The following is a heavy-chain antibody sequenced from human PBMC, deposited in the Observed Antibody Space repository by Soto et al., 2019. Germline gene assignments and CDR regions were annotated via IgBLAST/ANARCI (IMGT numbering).Heavy chain of an antibody. CDR3: GRDRRFGDGYNLGFDY. CDR1: GFTFSSYA. D-gene: IGHD5-12*01. V-gene: IGHV3-30-3*01. J-gene: IGHJ4*02. CDR2: ISFDGSNK. Sequence: QVQLVESGGGVVQPGRSLRLSCAASGFTFSSYAMHWVRQAPGKGLEWVAVISFDGSNKYYADSVKERFTVSRDNSKNTLYLQMNSLRPEDTAVYYCGRDRRFGDGYNLGFDYWGQGTLVTVSS.